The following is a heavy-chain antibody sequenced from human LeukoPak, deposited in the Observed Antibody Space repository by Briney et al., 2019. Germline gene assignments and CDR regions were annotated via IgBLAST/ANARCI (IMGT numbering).Heavy chain of an antibody. J-gene: IGHJ4*02. D-gene: IGHD3-9*01. CDR1: GDSISSNNHY. V-gene: IGHV4-39*01. Sequence: SETLSLTCTVSGDSISSNNHYWGWVRQPPGKGLEWIGSMFYGGSTYSSPSLKSRVTISVDTSKNQISLRLSSVTAADTAVYYCVTTHFDILTASYYFDFWGQGTLVTVSS. CDR3: VTTHFDILTASYYFDF. CDR2: MFYGGST.